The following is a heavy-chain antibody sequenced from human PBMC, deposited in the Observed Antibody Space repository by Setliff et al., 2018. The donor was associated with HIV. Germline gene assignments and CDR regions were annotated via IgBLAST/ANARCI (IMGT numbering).Heavy chain of an antibody. J-gene: IGHJ4*02. Sequence: SETLSLTCAIYGGSFSGNYWSWIRQPPGKGLEWIGEINYSGTTSHNPFLKSRVTISVDTSKNQFSLKLGSVTAADTAVYYCARPALGIGGGSRFDNWGQGTRVTVSS. CDR1: GGSFSGNY. D-gene: IGHD3-10*01. CDR2: INYSGTT. CDR3: ARPALGIGGGSRFDN. V-gene: IGHV4-34*01.